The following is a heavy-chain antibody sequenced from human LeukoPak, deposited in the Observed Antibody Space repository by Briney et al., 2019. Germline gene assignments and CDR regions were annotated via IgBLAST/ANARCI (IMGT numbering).Heavy chain of an antibody. V-gene: IGHV3-66*01. D-gene: IGHD1-26*01. Sequence: GGSLRLSCAASGFTVSSNYMSWVRQAPEKGLEWVSVIYSGGSTYYADSVKGRFTISRDNSKNTLYLQMNSLRAEDTAVYYCAHSRELLLDAFDIWGQGTMVTVSS. CDR2: IYSGGST. CDR1: GFTVSSNY. CDR3: AHSRELLLDAFDI. J-gene: IGHJ3*02.